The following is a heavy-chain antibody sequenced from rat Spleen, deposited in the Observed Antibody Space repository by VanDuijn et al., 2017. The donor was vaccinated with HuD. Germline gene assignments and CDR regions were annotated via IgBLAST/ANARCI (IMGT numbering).Heavy chain of an antibody. Sequence: EVQLVESGGGLVQPGRSLKLSCAASGFTFSDYAMAWVRQAPKKGLEWVATIIYDGSSTYYRDSVKGRFTISRDNSRNTLYLQMDSLRSEDTATNYCARHPYSSYGGLAYWGQGTLVTVSS. CDR3: ARHPYSSYGGLAY. CDR2: IIYDGSST. V-gene: IGHV5-17*01. CDR1: GFTFSDYA. J-gene: IGHJ3*01. D-gene: IGHD1-2*01.